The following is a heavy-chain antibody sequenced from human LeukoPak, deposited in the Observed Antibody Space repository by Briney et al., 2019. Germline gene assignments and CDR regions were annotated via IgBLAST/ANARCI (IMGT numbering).Heavy chain of an antibody. V-gene: IGHV5-51*01. Sequence: GESLKISCKGSGYSFTTYWIGWVRQLPGKGLEWLGIIYPSDSDTKYSPSFQGQVTISADKSTSTAYLQWSSLKASDTAMYYCARGYYFDYWGQGTLVTVSS. CDR3: ARGYYFDY. CDR1: GYSFTTYW. J-gene: IGHJ4*02. CDR2: IYPSDSDT. D-gene: IGHD3-22*01.